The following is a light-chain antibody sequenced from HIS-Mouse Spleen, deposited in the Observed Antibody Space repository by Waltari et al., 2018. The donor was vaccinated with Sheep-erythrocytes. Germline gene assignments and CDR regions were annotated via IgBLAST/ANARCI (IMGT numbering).Light chain of an antibody. CDR1: KLGDKY. Sequence: SYELTQPPSVSVSPGQTASITCSGDKLGDKYACWYQQKPGQSPVLVIYQDSKRPSGIPERFSGSNSGNTVTLTISGTQAIDEADYYCQAWDSSTAVFGGGTKLTVL. CDR2: QDS. V-gene: IGLV3-1*01. J-gene: IGLJ2*01. CDR3: QAWDSSTAV.